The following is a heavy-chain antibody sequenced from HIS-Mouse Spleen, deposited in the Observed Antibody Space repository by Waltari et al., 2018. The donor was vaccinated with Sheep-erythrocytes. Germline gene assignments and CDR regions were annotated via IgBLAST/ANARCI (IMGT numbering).Heavy chain of an antibody. CDR3: AKDRSSWYLDY. V-gene: IGHV3-30*18. Sequence: QVQLVESGGGVVQPGRSLRLSCAAPGFPFSGYGMHWVRQAPGKGLEWVAVISYDGSNKYYADSVKGRFTISRDNSKNTLYLQMNSLRAEDTAVYYCAKDRSSWYLDYWGQGTLVTVSS. D-gene: IGHD6-13*01. J-gene: IGHJ4*02. CDR1: GFPFSGYG. CDR2: ISYDGSNK.